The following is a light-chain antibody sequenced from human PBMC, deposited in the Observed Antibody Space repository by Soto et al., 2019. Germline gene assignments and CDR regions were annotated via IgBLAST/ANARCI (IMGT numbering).Light chain of an antibody. CDR3: QSYDRSLSGSV. Sequence: QSVLTQPPSVSGAPGQRVTISRTGSSSNIGAGYDVHWYQQLPGTAPKLLIYGNSNRPSGVPDRFSGSKSATSASLAITGLQAEDEADYYCQSYDRSLSGSVFGGGTKLTVL. J-gene: IGLJ2*01. V-gene: IGLV1-40*01. CDR1: SSNIGAGYD. CDR2: GNS.